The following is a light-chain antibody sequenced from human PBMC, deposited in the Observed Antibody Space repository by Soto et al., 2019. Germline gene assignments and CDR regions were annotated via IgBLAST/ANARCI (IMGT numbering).Light chain of an antibody. V-gene: IGLV2-14*01. CDR2: EVS. CDR3: SSYTSDSTLV. J-gene: IGLJ3*02. Sequence: QSVLTQPASVSGSPGHSIAISCTGTSTDVGGYNYVSWYQQHPGKAPKLMIYEVSNRPSGVSNRFSGAKSGNTASLTISGLQAEDEADYYCSSYTSDSTLVFGGGTK. CDR1: STDVGGYNY.